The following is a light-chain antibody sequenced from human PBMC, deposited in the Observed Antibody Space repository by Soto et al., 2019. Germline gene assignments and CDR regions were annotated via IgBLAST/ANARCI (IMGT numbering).Light chain of an antibody. J-gene: IGKJ3*01. CDR2: GAS. CDR1: QSVSANY. V-gene: IGKV3-20*01. Sequence: EVVLTQSPGTLSLSPGERATLSCRASQSVSANYLAWYQQKRGQAPRLLIYGASSRATGIPDRFSGSGSGRELALGISRLEPEDFPVDHCPHYVTAPLSVGPGTQVHIK. CDR3: PHYVTAPLS.